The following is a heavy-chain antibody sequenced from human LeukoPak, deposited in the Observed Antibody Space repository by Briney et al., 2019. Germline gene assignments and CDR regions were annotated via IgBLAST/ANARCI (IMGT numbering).Heavy chain of an antibody. Sequence: GGSLRLSCAASGFTFSSYSMNWVRQAPGKGLEWVSYISSSSSTIYYADSVKGRFTISRDNAKNSLYLQMNSLRAEDTAVYYCAREYEGLDRLGYCSSTSCSTDYWGQGTLVTASS. CDR1: GFTFSSYS. CDR2: ISSSSSTI. V-gene: IGHV3-48*04. CDR3: AREYEGLDRLGYCSSTSCSTDY. J-gene: IGHJ4*02. D-gene: IGHD2-2*01.